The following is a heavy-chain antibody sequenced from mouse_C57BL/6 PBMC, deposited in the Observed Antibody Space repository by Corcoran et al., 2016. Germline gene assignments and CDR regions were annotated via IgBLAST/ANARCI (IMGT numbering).Heavy chain of an antibody. Sequence: QVQLKQSGAELVRPGASVKLSCKASGYTFTDCYINWVKQRPGQGLEWIARIYPGSGNTYYNEKFKGKATLTADKSSSTAYMQLSSLTSEDSAVYFCARSLYYAMDYWGQGTSVTVSS. CDR2: IYPGSGNT. CDR3: ARSLYYAMDY. V-gene: IGHV1-76*01. CDR1: GYTFTDCY. J-gene: IGHJ4*01.